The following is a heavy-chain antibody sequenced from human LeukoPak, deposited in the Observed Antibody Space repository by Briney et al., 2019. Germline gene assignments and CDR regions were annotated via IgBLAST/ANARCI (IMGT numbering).Heavy chain of an antibody. Sequence: SVKISCKASGGTFSSYAISWVRQAPGQGLEWMGGIIPIFGTANYAQKFQGRVTITADESTSTAYMELSSLRSEDTAVYYCARVDASGTDLVDYWGQGTLVTVSS. V-gene: IGHV1-69*01. CDR3: ARVDASGTDLVDY. J-gene: IGHJ4*02. CDR2: IIPIFGTA. CDR1: GGTFSSYA. D-gene: IGHD1-26*01.